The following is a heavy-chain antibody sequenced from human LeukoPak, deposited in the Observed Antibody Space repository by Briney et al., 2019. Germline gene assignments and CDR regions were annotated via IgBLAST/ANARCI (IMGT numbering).Heavy chain of an antibody. CDR3: AKWSGWTIDY. CDR1: GFRFDDYA. V-gene: IGHV3-9*01. J-gene: IGHJ4*02. D-gene: IGHD3-3*01. Sequence: GGSLRLSCAASGFRFDDYAMHWVRQAPGKGLEWVSGISWNSGTLAYADSVKGRFTISRDNAKNSLYLQMNSLTAEDTAVYHCAKWSGWTIDYWGQGTLVTVSS. CDR2: ISWNSGTL.